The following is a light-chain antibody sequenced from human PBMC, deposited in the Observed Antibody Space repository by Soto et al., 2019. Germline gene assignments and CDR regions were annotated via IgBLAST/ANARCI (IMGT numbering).Light chain of an antibody. J-gene: IGLJ2*01. CDR3: SSYAGSKVV. CDR2: EVS. CDR1: NSDVGGYNY. Sequence: QSALTQPPSASGSPGQSVTISCTGTNSDVGGYNYVSWYQQHPGKAPKLMIYEVSKRPSGVPDRFSGSKSGNTASLTVSGLQAEDEADYYCSSYAGSKVVFGGGTKVTVL. V-gene: IGLV2-8*01.